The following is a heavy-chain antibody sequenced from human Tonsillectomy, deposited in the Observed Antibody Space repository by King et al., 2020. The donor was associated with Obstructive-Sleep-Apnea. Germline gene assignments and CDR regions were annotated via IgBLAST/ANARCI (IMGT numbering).Heavy chain of an antibody. CDR3: ARDDTNNYGGSIFDY. CDR1: DYSISSNYY. Sequence: VQLQESGPGLVKPSETLSLTCAVSDYSISSNYYWAWIRQPPGKGLEWIVSIHHSGSTHYNPSLKSRVTISLDTSKNHFSLELSSVTAADTAVYYCARDDTNNYGGSIFDYWGQGTLVTVSS. D-gene: IGHD4-23*01. V-gene: IGHV4-38-2*02. J-gene: IGHJ4*02. CDR2: IHHSGST.